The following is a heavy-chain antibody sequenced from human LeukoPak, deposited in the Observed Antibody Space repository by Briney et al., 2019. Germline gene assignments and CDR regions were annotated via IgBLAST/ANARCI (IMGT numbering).Heavy chain of an antibody. V-gene: IGHV4-61*05. J-gene: IGHJ3*02. Sequence: SETLSLTCTVSGGTISSSSYYWGWIRQPPGKGLEWIGYIYYSGSTNYNPSLKSRVTISVDTSKNQFSLKLSSVTAADTAVYYCARFAYDSTLDVFDIWGQGTMVTVSS. D-gene: IGHD3-22*01. CDR1: GGTISSSSYY. CDR3: ARFAYDSTLDVFDI. CDR2: IYYSGST.